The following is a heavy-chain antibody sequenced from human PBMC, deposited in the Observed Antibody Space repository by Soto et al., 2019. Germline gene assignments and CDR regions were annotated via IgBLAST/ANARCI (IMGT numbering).Heavy chain of an antibody. CDR2: IYYSGST. Sequence: QLQLQESGPGLVKPSETLSLTCTVSGGSISSSSYYWGWIRQPPGKGLEWIGSIYYSGSTYYNPSLKSRVTISVDTSKNQFSLKLSSVTAADTAVYYCARQTLDIVVVPAANNYFDYWGQGTLVTVSS. V-gene: IGHV4-39*01. CDR1: GGSISSSSYY. CDR3: ARQTLDIVVVPAANNYFDY. D-gene: IGHD2-2*03. J-gene: IGHJ4*02.